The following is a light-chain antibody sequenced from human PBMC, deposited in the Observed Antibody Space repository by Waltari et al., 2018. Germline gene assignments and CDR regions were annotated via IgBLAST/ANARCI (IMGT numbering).Light chain of an antibody. Sequence: SALTQPRSVSGSPGQSVTISCTGTTIDVGGYNYVSWYQHHPGKAPKLMIFDVTQRPAGVPDRFSGSKSANTASLTISVLQAEDEADYYCCSFAGTYTWVFGGGTKVTVL. CDR2: DVT. CDR3: CSFAGTYTWV. J-gene: IGLJ3*02. CDR1: TIDVGGYNY. V-gene: IGLV2-11*01.